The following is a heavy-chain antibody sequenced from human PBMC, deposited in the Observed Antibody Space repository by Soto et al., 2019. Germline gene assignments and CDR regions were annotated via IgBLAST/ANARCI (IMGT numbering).Heavy chain of an antibody. J-gene: IGHJ6*02. CDR2: IYYSGST. CDR3: ARLGYSGYDLYYYYGMDD. CDR1: GGSISSYY. D-gene: IGHD5-12*01. Sequence: SETLSLTCTVSGGSISSYYWSWIRQPPGKGLEWIGYIYYSGSTNYNPSLKSRVTISVDTSKNQFSLKLSSVTAADTAVYYCARLGYSGYDLYYYYGMDDWGQGTTVTVSS. V-gene: IGHV4-59*08.